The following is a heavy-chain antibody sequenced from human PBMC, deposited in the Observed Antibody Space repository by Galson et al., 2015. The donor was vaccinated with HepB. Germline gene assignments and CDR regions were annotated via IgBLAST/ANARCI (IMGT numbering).Heavy chain of an antibody. J-gene: IGHJ1*01. Sequence: TLSLTCAVYGGSFSGYYWSWIRQPPGKGLEWIGEINHSGSTNYNPSLKSRVTISVDTSKNQFSLKLSSVTAADTAVYYCASWAVAGRFRYFQHWGQGTLVTVSS. D-gene: IGHD6-19*01. CDR3: ASWAVAGRFRYFQH. V-gene: IGHV4-34*01. CDR2: INHSGST. CDR1: GGSFSGYY.